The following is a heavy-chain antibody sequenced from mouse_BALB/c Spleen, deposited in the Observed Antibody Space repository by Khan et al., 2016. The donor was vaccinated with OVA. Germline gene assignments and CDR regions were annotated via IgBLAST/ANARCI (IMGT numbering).Heavy chain of an antibody. D-gene: IGHD1-1*01. V-gene: IGHV1-4*01. CDR2: INPSSGYN. CDR3: TIGCYGSVGY. Sequence: QVRLQQSGAELARPGASVKMSCKASGYIFTSYMMHWVKQRPGQGLEWIGAINPSSGYNNYNQKFKDKATLTAAKSSSTAYMQLSSLTSEDSAVYYCTIGCYGSVGYWGQGTLVTVSA. J-gene: IGHJ3*01. CDR1: GYIFTSYM.